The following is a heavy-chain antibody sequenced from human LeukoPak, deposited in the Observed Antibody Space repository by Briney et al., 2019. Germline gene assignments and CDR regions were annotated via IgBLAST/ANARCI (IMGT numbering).Heavy chain of an antibody. CDR2: INSDGSIT. D-gene: IGHD3-10*01. J-gene: IGHJ4*02. Sequence: GGSLRLSCAASGFTFRTYWMHWVRQTPGQGLVWVSRINSDGSITNYADSVKGRFTVSRDNAQNTLYLQMSSLRAEDTAVYYCARAGNYYFEYWGQGALVTVSS. CDR3: ARAGNYYFEY. CDR1: GFTFRTYW. V-gene: IGHV3-74*01.